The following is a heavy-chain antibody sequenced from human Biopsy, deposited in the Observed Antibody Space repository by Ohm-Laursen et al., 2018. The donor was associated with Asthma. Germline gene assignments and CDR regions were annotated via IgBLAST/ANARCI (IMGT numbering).Heavy chain of an antibody. J-gene: IGHJ4*02. Sequence: SLRLSCAASGFSFSEFVMHWVRQAPGKGLEWVAVISYDGSNKYYADSVKGRFTISRDNSKNTLYLQMNSLRAEDTAVYYCASQSSGPDFWSGYYYFDYWGQGTLVTVSS. CDR1: GFSFSEFV. CDR2: ISYDGSNK. CDR3: ASQSSGPDFWSGYYYFDY. V-gene: IGHV3-30*03. D-gene: IGHD3-3*01.